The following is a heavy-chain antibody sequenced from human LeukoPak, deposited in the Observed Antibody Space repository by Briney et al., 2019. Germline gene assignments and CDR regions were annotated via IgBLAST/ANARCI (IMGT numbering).Heavy chain of an antibody. CDR2: IKQDGSEK. J-gene: IGHJ4*02. CDR3: AREEGTYYDILTGNYYFDY. V-gene: IGHV3-7*01. D-gene: IGHD3-9*01. CDR1: GFTFSSYW. Sequence: GGSLRLSCAASGFTFSSYWMSWVRQARGKGLEWVANIKQDGSEKYYVDSVKGRFTISRDNAKNSLYLQMNSLRAEDTAVYYCAREEGTYYDILTGNYYFDYWGQGTLVTVSS.